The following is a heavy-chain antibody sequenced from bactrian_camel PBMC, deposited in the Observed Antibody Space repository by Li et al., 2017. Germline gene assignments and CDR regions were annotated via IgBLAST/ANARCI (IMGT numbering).Heavy chain of an antibody. CDR2: IYPSGRST. J-gene: IGHJ4*01. Sequence: QLVESGGGLVQPGGSLTLSRAAAGFSFSNYDLSWVRQAPGKGLDWVSSIYPSGRSTFYADSVKGRFTISEDYAENTLYLQMDTLKPEDTAMYYCAATRAVYGTCGDWTKYVYWGQGTQVTVS. CDR1: GFSFSNYD. CDR3: AATRAVYGTCGDWTKYVY. D-gene: IGHD5*01. V-gene: IGHV3S28*01.